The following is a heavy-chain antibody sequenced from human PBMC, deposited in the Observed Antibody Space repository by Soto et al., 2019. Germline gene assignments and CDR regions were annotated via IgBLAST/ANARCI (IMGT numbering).Heavy chain of an antibody. CDR1: GDSLSRYG. J-gene: IGHJ6*02. CDR3: ASPASFYSYALVV. Sequence: VASVKVSCKASGDSLSRYGISWVRQAPGQGLEWMGGITPIFGTSNHAQKFQGRVTITADKSTTTAYMELSSLRSDDTAIYYCASPASFYSYALVVWGQGTTVTVSS. CDR2: ITPIFGTS. D-gene: IGHD3-3*02. V-gene: IGHV1-69*06.